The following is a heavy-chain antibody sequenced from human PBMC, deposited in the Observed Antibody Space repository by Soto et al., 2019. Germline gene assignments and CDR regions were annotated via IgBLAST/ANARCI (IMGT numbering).Heavy chain of an antibody. D-gene: IGHD5-12*01. V-gene: IGHV4-39*01. CDR1: GGSISSSSYY. J-gene: IGHJ4*02. CDR3: ARHRGDGYNFDY. CDR2: IYYSGST. Sequence: QLQLQESGPGLVKPSETLSLTCTVSGGSISSSSYYWGWIRQPPGKGLEWIGSIYYSGSTYYNPSLKRRVTISVDTSKNQFSLKLSSVTAADTAVYYCARHRGDGYNFDYWGQGTLVTVSS.